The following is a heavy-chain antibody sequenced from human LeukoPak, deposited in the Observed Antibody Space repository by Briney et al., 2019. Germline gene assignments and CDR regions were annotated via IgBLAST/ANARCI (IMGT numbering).Heavy chain of an antibody. J-gene: IGHJ4*02. CDR2: ISSSGSTK. V-gene: IGHV3-11*01. CDR1: GFTFSDYY. D-gene: IGHD2-15*01. CDR3: AKSGLNRFDY. Sequence: GGSLRLSCAASGFTFSDYYMSWTRQAPGKGLEWVSYISSSGSTKNYADSVKGRFTISRDNAKNSLYLQVNSLRAEDTAVYYCAKSGLNRFDYWGQGTLVTVSS.